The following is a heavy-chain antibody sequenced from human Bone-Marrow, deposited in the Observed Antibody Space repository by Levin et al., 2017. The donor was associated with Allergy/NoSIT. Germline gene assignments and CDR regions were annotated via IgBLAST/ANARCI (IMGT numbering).Heavy chain of an antibody. CDR3: ARRLGSAGDYFYGMDF. D-gene: IGHD6-13*01. Sequence: AASVKVSCKTSGYPFTEYYIHWVRQAPGQGLEWMGWISPNSGGTKFAPKLQGRVTMTSDTSTATVFMELGRLRSDDTAVYFCARRLGSAGDYFYGMDFWGLGTTVTVSS. J-gene: IGHJ6*02. CDR1: GYPFTEYY. CDR2: ISPNSGGT. V-gene: IGHV1-2*02.